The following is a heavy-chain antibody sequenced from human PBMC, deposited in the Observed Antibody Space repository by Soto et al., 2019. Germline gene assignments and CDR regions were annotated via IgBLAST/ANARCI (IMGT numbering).Heavy chain of an antibody. CDR1: GYTFTRYG. D-gene: IGHD3-9*01. CDR3: ARDLNVLRYFDWSYYYYGMDV. V-gene: IGHV1-18*01. J-gene: IGHJ6*02. Sequence: GASVKVSCKASGYTFTRYGISWVRQAPGQGLEWMGWISAYNGNTNYAQKLQGRVTMTTDTSTSTAYMELRSLRSDDTAVYYCARDLNVLRYFDWSYYYYGMDVWGQGTTVTVSS. CDR2: ISAYNGNT.